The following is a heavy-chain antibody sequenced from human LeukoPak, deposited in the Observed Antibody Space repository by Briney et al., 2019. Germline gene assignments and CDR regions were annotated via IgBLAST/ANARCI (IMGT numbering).Heavy chain of an antibody. V-gene: IGHV4-31*03. CDR1: GGSISSGGYY. CDR3: ARVVGYCSSTSCYYFDY. J-gene: IGHJ4*02. D-gene: IGHD2-2*01. Sequence: PSGTLSLTCTISGGSISSGGYYWSWIRQHPGKGLEWIGYIYYTGSTYYNPSLKSRVTISVDTSKNQFSLKLSSVTAADTAVYYCARVVGYCSSTSCYYFDYWGQGTLVTVSS. CDR2: IYYTGST.